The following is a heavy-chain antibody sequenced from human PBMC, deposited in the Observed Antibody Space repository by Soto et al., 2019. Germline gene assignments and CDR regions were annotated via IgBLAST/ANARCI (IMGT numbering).Heavy chain of an antibody. D-gene: IGHD5-18*01. CDR2: MNPNSGNT. Sequence: ASVKVSCKASGYTFTSYDINWVRQATGQGLEWMGWMNPNSGNTGYAQKFQGRVTMTRNTSISTAYLQWNSLKASDTAIYYCARSREYSFGYKSPFDVWGQGTTVTVSS. CDR1: GYTFTSYD. CDR3: ARSREYSFGYKSPFDV. V-gene: IGHV1-8*01. J-gene: IGHJ3*01.